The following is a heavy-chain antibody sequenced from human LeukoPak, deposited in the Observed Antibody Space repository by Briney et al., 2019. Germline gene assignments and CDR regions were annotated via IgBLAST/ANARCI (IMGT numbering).Heavy chain of an antibody. J-gene: IGHJ4*02. Sequence: GGSLRLSCAASGFTFSSYTMNWVRQAPGKGLEWISYISGGGSTIYYADSVKGRFTISRDSAKNSLFLQMNSLRADDMAVYYCARTSGFRFLEWLSGFDYWGQGALVTVSS. CDR2: ISGGGSTI. V-gene: IGHV3-48*01. D-gene: IGHD3-3*01. CDR1: GFTFSSYT. CDR3: ARTSGFRFLEWLSGFDY.